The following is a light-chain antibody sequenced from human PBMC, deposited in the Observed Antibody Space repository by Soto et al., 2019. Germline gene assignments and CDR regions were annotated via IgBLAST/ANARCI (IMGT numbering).Light chain of an antibody. Sequence: QSALTQPASVSGSPGQSITISCTGTISDVGGYNTVSWYQQHPGKVPKLMIHDVSDRPSWVSDRFSGSKSGNTASLTISGLQAEDEADYYCSSYTTSTSYVFGSGTKVTVL. CDR2: DVS. V-gene: IGLV2-14*01. CDR3: SSYTTSTSYV. CDR1: ISDVGGYNT. J-gene: IGLJ1*01.